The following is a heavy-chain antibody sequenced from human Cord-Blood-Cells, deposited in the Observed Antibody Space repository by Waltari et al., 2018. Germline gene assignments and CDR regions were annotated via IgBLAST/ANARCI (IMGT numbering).Heavy chain of an antibody. Sequence: QVQLQQWGAGLLKPSETLSLTCAVYGGSFSGYYWSWIRQPPGKGLEWIGEINHSGSTNYNPSLKRRVTISVDTSKNQFSLKLSSVTAAETAVYYGARGSGYYYGSGSYFGFDPWGQGTQVTVSS. D-gene: IGHD3-10*01. CDR1: GGSFSGYY. V-gene: IGHV4-34*01. CDR2: INHSGST. CDR3: ARGSGYYYGSGSYFGFDP. J-gene: IGHJ5*02.